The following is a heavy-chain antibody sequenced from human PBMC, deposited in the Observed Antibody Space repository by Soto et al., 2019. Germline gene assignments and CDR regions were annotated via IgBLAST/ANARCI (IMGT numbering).Heavy chain of an antibody. V-gene: IGHV4-31*03. Sequence: PSETLSLTCTVSGGSISSGGSYWSWIRQHPGKGPEWIGYIYYSGSTYYNPSLKSRVTISVDTSENQFSLKLSSVTAADTAVYYCARRYSNSGDGFDYWGQGTLVTVSS. J-gene: IGHJ4*02. CDR2: IYYSGST. CDR3: ARRYSNSGDGFDY. D-gene: IGHD4-4*01. CDR1: GGSISSGGSY.